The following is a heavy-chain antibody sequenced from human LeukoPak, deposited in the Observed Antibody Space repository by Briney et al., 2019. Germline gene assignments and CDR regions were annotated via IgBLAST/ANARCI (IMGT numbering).Heavy chain of an antibody. CDR1: GGSISSYY. D-gene: IGHD3-10*01. V-gene: IGHV4-59*08. J-gene: IGHJ6*02. Sequence: SETLSLTCTVSGGSISSYYWSWIRQPPGKGLEWIGYIYNSGSTNYNPSLKSRVTISVDTSKNQFSLKLSSVAAADTAVYYCARLGWFGDLGPPNYGMDVWGQGTTVTVSS. CDR3: ARLGWFGDLGPPNYGMDV. CDR2: IYNSGST.